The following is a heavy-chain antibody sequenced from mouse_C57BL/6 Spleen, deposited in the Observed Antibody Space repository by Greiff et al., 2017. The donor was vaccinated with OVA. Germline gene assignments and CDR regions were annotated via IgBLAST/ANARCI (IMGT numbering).Heavy chain of an antibody. CDR1: GYSFTGYF. J-gene: IGHJ2*01. D-gene: IGHD2-4*01. V-gene: IGHV1-20*01. CDR3: ARNYDYEGDYFDY. CDR2: INPYNGDT. Sequence: VQLQQSGPELVKPGDSVKISCKASGYSFTGYFMNWVMQSHGKSLEWIGRINPYNGDTFYNQKFKGKATLTVDKSSSTAHMELRSLTSEDSAVYYCARNYDYEGDYFDYWGQGTTLTVSS.